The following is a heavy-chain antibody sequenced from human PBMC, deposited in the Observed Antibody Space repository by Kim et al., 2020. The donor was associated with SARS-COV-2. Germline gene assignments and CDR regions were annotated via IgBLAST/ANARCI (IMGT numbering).Heavy chain of an antibody. CDR2: IWYDGSNK. V-gene: IGHV3-33*01. J-gene: IGHJ3*02. CDR1: GFTFSSYG. Sequence: GGSLRLSCAASGFTFSSYGMHWVRQAPGKGLEWVAVIWYDGSNKYYADSVKGRFTISRDNSKNTLYLQMNSLRAEDTAMYYCARDDSGHDAFDIWGQGTMVTVSS. CDR3: ARDDSGHDAFDI. D-gene: IGHD1-26*01.